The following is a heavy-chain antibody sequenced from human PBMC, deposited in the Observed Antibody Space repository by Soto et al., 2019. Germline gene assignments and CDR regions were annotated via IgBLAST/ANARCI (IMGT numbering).Heavy chain of an antibody. CDR1: GGSITSRIYY. V-gene: IGHV4-39*01. J-gene: IGHJ4*02. CDR2: INYSET. CDR3: ARHFCTGGACYFDY. Sequence: QLQLQESGPGLMKPSETLSLTCTVSGGSITSRIYYWGWIRQPPGKGLEWIGTINYSETYYNPSLKSRLTTSIDTSRNQFSLRLSSVTAADTAVYYCARHFCTGGACYFDYWGQGTLLTVSS. D-gene: IGHD2-8*02.